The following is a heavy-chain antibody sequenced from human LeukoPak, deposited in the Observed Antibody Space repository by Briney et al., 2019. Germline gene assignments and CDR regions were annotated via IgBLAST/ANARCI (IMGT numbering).Heavy chain of an antibody. V-gene: IGHV4-59*01. Sequence: SETLSLTCTVSGGSFSSYYWSWIRQPPGKGLEWIGYIYYSGSTNYNPSLKSRVTISVDTSKNQFSLKLSSVTAADTAVYYCARDHGTAMSFMDVWGKGTTVTVSS. CDR2: IYYSGST. CDR1: GGSFSSYY. J-gene: IGHJ6*03. D-gene: IGHD5-18*01. CDR3: ARDHGTAMSFMDV.